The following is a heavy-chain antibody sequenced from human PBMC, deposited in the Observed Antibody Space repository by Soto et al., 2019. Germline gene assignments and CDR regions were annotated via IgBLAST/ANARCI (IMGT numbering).Heavy chain of an antibody. D-gene: IGHD6-13*01. V-gene: IGHV1-18*01. CDR3: ARHQGIPAAIDDALDI. CDR2: ISAYNANT. Sequence: GASVKVSCTASGYTFSSCGISWVRQAHGQGLEWMGWISAYNANTDYAQNLQGRVTMTIDTATNTPYMELSSLRAEDTALYYCARHQGIPAAIDDALDIWGPGTMVTVSS. CDR1: GYTFSSCG. J-gene: IGHJ3*02.